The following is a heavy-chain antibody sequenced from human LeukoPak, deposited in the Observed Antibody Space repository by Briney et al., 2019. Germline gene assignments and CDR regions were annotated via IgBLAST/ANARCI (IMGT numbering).Heavy chain of an antibody. D-gene: IGHD4-17*01. J-gene: IGHJ4*02. Sequence: ASVKVSCKASGYTFTSYAMNWVRQAPGQGLEWMGWISAYNGNTNYAQKLQGRVTMTTDTSTSTAYMELRSLRSDDTAVYYCARDYYGARSEFDYWGQGTLVTVSS. CDR3: ARDYYGARSEFDY. V-gene: IGHV1-18*01. CDR2: ISAYNGNT. CDR1: GYTFTSYA.